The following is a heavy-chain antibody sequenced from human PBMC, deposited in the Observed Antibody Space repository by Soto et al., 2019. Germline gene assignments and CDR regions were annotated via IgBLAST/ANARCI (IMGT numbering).Heavy chain of an antibody. CDR3: AKVQKLLYGSSTSCLNWFDP. CDR2: IRGSGGST. J-gene: IGHJ5*02. D-gene: IGHD2-2*01. CDR1: GFTFSSYA. Sequence: EVQLLESGGGLVQPGGSLRLSCAASGFTFSSYAMSWVRQALGKGLEWVSAIRGSGGSTYYADSVKGRFTISRDNSTNTLYLQMNSLITEDTVVYYCAKVQKLLYGSSTSCLNWFDPWGQGTLVTVSS. V-gene: IGHV3-23*01.